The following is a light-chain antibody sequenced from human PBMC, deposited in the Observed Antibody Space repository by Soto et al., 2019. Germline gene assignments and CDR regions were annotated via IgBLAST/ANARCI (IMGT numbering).Light chain of an antibody. CDR3: QKYSSVIT. CDR1: QGISNF. J-gene: IGKJ5*01. CDR2: AAS. V-gene: IGKV1-27*01. Sequence: DIQMTQSPSSLSASVGDRVTITCRASQGISNFLAWYQQKPGKVPKLLISAASTLQSGVPSRFSGSGSGTDFTLTITSLQPEDVATYYCQKYSSVITFGHGTRLE.